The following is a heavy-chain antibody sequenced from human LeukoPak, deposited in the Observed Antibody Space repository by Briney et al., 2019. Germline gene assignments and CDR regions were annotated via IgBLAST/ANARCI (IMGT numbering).Heavy chain of an antibody. J-gene: IGHJ4*02. CDR3: ARDEDTSALSEY. Sequence: GGSLRLSCAGSGFSFSSSTMSWVRQAPGRGLGWVSAISNNGGRTDYADSVKGRFTISRDNSKSTLYLHMDSLRAEDTAVYYCARDEDTSALSEYWGQGTLVTVSS. V-gene: IGHV3-23*01. CDR2: ISNNGGRT. D-gene: IGHD2/OR15-2a*01. CDR1: GFSFSSST.